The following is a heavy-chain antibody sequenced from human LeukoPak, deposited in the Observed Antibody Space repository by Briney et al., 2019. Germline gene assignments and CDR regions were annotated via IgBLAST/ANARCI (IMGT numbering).Heavy chain of an antibody. D-gene: IGHD3-3*01. CDR2: IHYSGNT. J-gene: IGHJ4*02. CDR3: ARLGAGPTYYDFWSGYSSFYFDY. V-gene: IGHV4-39*01. CDR1: GGSTSSSNFY. Sequence: SETLSLTCAVSGGSTSSSNFYWGWIRQPPGMGLEWIGGIHYSGNTYYNPSLKSRVTISIDTSKNQFSLKLSPVTAADTAVYYCARLGAGPTYYDFWSGYSSFYFDYWGQGTLVTVSS.